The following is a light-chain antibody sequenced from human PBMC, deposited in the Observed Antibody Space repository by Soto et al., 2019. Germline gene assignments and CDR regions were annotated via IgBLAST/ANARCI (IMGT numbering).Light chain of an antibody. V-gene: IGKV3-20*01. Sequence: EMVLTQSPGTLSLSPGERDTLSCRASQSVNSIYLAWYQKKPGQAPRLLIYGASSRATGSPDRFSGSGFGRDFTLNISRLEPEDCAVYYWHQYGTSPTFGPGTKVDIK. CDR3: HQYGTSPT. J-gene: IGKJ3*01. CDR1: QSVNSIY. CDR2: GAS.